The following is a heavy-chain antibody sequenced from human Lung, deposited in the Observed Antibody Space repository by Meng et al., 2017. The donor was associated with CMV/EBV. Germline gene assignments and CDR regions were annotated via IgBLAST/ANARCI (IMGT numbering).Heavy chain of an antibody. V-gene: IGHV4-34*01. CDR1: GGSFSGYY. J-gene: IGHJ5*02. CDR3: ARAWYYDFLAEKGNNWFDP. D-gene: IGHD3-3*01. Sequence: SQXXSLTXAVYGGSFSGYYWSWIRQPPGKGLEWIGEINHSGSTNYNPSLKSRVTISVDTSKNQFSLKLSSVTAADTAVYYCARAWYYDFLAEKGNNWFDPXGQGXLVTVSS. CDR2: INHSGST.